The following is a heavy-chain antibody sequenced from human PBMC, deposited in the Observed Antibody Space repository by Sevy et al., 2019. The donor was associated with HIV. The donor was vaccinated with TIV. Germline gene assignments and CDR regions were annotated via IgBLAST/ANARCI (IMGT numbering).Heavy chain of an antibody. J-gene: IGHJ5*02. V-gene: IGHV4-4*07. CDR1: GPSLTTSY. Sequence: SETLSLTCTVSGPSLTTSYWTWIRQPAGKGPEWIGRLSSTGKPNSNPSLRSRVTLSRDMSKNQFFLRLTSVTAADTXXXXXXXXXNSWFDPWGQGTLVTVSS. CDR3: XXXXNSWFDP. D-gene: IGHD1-26*01. CDR2: LSSTGKP.